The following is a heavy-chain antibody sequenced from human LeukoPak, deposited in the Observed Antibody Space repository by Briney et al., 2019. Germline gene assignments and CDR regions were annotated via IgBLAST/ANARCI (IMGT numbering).Heavy chain of an antibody. CDR2: INHSGST. CDR1: GGSFSGYY. CDR3: ARKGFFYYYFDY. D-gene: IGHD2/OR15-2a*01. J-gene: IGHJ4*02. V-gene: IGHV4-34*01. Sequence: SETLSLTCAVHGGSFSGYYWSWIRQPPGKGLEWIGEINHSGSTNYNPSLKSRVTISVDTSKNQFSLKLSSVTAADTAVYYCARKGFFYYYFDYWGQGTLVTVSS.